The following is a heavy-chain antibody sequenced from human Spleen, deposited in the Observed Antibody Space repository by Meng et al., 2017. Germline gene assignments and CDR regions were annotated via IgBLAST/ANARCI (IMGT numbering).Heavy chain of an antibody. CDR2: INHSGST. CDR1: GGSFSGYY. V-gene: IGHV4-34*01. J-gene: IGHJ4*02. D-gene: IGHD3-9*01. CDR3: ASGGVRYFDWPLNRAYYFDY. Sequence: QVQLQQWGAGLLKPSETLPLTCAVYGGSFSGYYWSWIRQPPGKGLEWIGEINHSGSTNYNPSLKSRVTISVDTSKDQFSLKLSSVTAADTAVYYCASGGVRYFDWPLNRAYYFDYWGQGTLVTVSS.